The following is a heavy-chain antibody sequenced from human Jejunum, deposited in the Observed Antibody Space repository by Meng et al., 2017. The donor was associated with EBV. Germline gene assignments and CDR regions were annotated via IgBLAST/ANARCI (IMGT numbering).Heavy chain of an antibody. V-gene: IGHV3-74*03. CDR1: GFTFRSDW. Sequence: AGVGVGLLQPGGALRLSCSASGFTFRSDWMHWVRPTPGKGLEWVSRINNDGSTTQYADSVRGRFTISRDNAKSTLYLQMNSLTAEDTAVYYCARNYRDYWGQGTLVTVSS. D-gene: IGHD4-11*01. CDR2: INNDGSTT. CDR3: ARNYRDY. J-gene: IGHJ4*02.